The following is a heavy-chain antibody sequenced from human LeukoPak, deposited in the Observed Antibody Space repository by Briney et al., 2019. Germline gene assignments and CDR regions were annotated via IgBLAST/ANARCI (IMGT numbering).Heavy chain of an antibody. CDR3: VRVGGDNIRRGELLLRRCYFDT. CDR2: IIPIFTTT. CDR1: GDIFNNYA. Sequence: SVKVSCKTSGDIFNNYAFSWVRQAPGQGLEWMGGIIPIFTTTHFAEKFQGRFTITADGPTSTVYMELSSLRSDDTAVYYCVRVGGDNIRRGELLLRRCYFDTWGQGTLVTVSS. J-gene: IGHJ4*02. V-gene: IGHV1-69*13. D-gene: IGHD3-10*01.